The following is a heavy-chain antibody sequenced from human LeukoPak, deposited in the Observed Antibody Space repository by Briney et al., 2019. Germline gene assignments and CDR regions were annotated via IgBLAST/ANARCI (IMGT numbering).Heavy chain of an antibody. CDR3: ARGVWNSYVGTTHIDY. D-gene: IGHD1-26*01. J-gene: IGHJ4*02. CDR2: INHSGST. Sequence: SETLSLTCAVYGGSFSGYYWSWIRQPPGEGLEWIGEINHSGSTNYNPSLTSGVTISVDTSKNQFSLTLRSVTAADTAVYYCARGVWNSYVGTTHIDYWGQGTLVTVSS. V-gene: IGHV4-34*01. CDR1: GGSFSGYY.